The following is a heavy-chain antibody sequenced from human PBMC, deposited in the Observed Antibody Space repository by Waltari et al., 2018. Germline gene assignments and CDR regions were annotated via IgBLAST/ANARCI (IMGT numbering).Heavy chain of an antibody. V-gene: IGHV1-69*14. CDR1: GGTFSSYA. J-gene: IGHJ6*03. D-gene: IGHD3-10*01. CDR3: AGGLVTMVRGVNYYYMDV. Sequence: QVQLVQSGAEVKKPGSSVKVSCKASGGTFSSYAISWVRQAPGQGLEWMGGLIPIFGTANDAQKFQGRVTITADKSTSTAYMELSSLRSEDTAVYYCAGGLVTMVRGVNYYYMDVWGKGTTVTVSS. CDR2: LIPIFGTA.